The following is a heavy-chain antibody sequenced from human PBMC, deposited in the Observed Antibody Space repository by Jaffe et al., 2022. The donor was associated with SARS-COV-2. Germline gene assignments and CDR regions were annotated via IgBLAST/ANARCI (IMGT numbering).Heavy chain of an antibody. J-gene: IGHJ5*02. CDR2: INTNTGVP. V-gene: IGHV7-4-1*02. CDR3: ARVIGGDSVRRFDP. D-gene: IGHD3-16*01. CDR1: GYTFTSYA. Sequence: QVQLVQSGSELKKPGASVKVSCKASGYTFTSYAINWVRQAPGQGLEWMGWINTNTGVPTYAQGFTGRFVLSLDTSVSTTYLQINTLKAEDTAVYYCARVIGGDSVRRFDPWGQGTLVTVSS.